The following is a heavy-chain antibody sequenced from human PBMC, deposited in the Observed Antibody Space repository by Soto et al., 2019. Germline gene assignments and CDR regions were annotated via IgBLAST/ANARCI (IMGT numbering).Heavy chain of an antibody. CDR1: GFTFSSYA. CDR3: AKALDYYDILTGSFDY. V-gene: IGHV3-23*01. Sequence: GGSLRLSCAASGFTFSSYAMSWVRQAPGKGLEWVSAISGSGGSTYYADSVKGRFTISRDNSKNTLYLQMNSLRAEDTAVYYCAKALDYYDILTGSFDYWGQGTLVTVSS. CDR2: ISGSGGST. J-gene: IGHJ4*02. D-gene: IGHD3-9*01.